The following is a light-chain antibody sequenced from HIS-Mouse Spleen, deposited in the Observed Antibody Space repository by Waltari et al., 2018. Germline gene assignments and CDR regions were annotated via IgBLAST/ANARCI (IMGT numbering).Light chain of an antibody. CDR1: ALPKKY. CDR3: YSTDSSGNHRV. CDR2: EDN. Sequence: SYELTQPPSVSVSPGQTARITCSGDALPKKYAYWYQPKSGQAPVLVIYEDNKRASGIPRRFSGSSSGTMATLTISGAQVEDEADYYCYSTDSSGNHRVFGGGTKLTVL. V-gene: IGLV3-10*01. J-gene: IGLJ2*01.